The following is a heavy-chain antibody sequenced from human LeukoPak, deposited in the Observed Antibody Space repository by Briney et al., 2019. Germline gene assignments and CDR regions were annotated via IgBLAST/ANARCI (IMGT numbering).Heavy chain of an antibody. CDR2: INPNSGDT. V-gene: IGHV1-2*02. J-gene: IGHJ5*02. CDR1: GNTFTVYY. D-gene: IGHD2/OR15-2a*01. Sequence: ASVKVSCKASGNTFTVYYMHWVRQAPGQGLEWMGWINPNSGDTCYSQKFQGRVTMTEDTSTDTAYMELSSLRSEDTAVYYCATWDFHWFDPWGQGTLVTVSS. CDR3: ATWDFHWFDP.